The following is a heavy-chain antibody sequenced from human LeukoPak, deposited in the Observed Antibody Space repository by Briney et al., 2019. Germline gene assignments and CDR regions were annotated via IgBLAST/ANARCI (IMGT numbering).Heavy chain of an antibody. CDR2: IIPIFGTA. Sequence: SVKVSCKASGYTFTSYYMHWVRQAPGQGLEWMGGIIPIFGTANYAQKFQGRVTITADESTSTAYMELSSLRSEDTAVYYCARVPTYYDFWSGYYYFDYWGQGTLVTVSS. CDR1: GYTFTSYY. CDR3: ARVPTYYDFWSGYYYFDY. J-gene: IGHJ4*02. V-gene: IGHV1-69*13. D-gene: IGHD3-3*01.